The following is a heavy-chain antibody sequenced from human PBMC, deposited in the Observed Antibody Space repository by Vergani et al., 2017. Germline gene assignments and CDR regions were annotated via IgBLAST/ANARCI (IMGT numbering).Heavy chain of an antibody. Sequence: QVQLQESGPGLVKPSQTLSLTCTVSGGSISSGSYYWSWIRQPAGKGLEWIGRNYTSGSPNYNPSLKSRVTISVDTSKNQFSLKLSSVTAADTAVYYCARQSYYYGSGSYYTPYGMDVWGQGTTVTVSS. J-gene: IGHJ6*02. CDR3: ARQSYYYGSGSYYTPYGMDV. CDR1: GGSISSGSYY. V-gene: IGHV4-61*02. D-gene: IGHD3-10*01. CDR2: NYTSGSP.